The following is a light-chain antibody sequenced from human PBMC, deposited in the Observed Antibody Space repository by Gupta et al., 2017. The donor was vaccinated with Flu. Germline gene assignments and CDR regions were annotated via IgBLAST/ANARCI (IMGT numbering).Light chain of an antibody. V-gene: IGLV2-14*01. J-gene: IGLJ3*02. CDR2: GVT. CDR3: TSYISSTTLV. Sequence: QPALTQPASVSGSPGQSITISCTGTNSDIGSYNYVSWYQQHPGQAPKLWIYGVTNRPSGVANRFSASKSGDTASLTISGLQAEDEADYYCTSYISSTTLVFGGGTKLTVL. CDR1: NSDIGSYNY.